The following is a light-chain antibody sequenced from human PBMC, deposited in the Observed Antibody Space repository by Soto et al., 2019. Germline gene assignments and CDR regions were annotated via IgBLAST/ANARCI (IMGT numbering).Light chain of an antibody. V-gene: IGKV3-20*01. Sequence: EIVLTQSPGTLSLSPGERATLSCRASQSVSSYYLAWYQQKPGQAPRLLTHGASNRATGVPDRFSGSGSGTDFTLTISRLEPEDFAVYYCQQYGSSRPWAFGQGTKVEI. CDR2: GAS. CDR3: QQYGSSRPWA. J-gene: IGKJ1*01. CDR1: QSVSSYY.